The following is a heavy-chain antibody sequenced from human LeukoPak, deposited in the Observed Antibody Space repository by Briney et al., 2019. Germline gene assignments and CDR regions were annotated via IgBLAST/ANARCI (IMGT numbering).Heavy chain of an antibody. D-gene: IGHD2-15*01. CDR3: ARVHCSGGSCYFDP. V-gene: IGHV4-39*07. J-gene: IGHJ5*02. Sequence: SETLSLTCTVSGCSISSSSYYWGWIRQPPGKGREWIGSIYYSGSTYYNPSLKSRVTISVDTSKYQFSLKLSSVTAADTAVYYCARVHCSGGSCYFDPWGQGTLVTVSS. CDR1: GCSISSSSYY. CDR2: IYYSGST.